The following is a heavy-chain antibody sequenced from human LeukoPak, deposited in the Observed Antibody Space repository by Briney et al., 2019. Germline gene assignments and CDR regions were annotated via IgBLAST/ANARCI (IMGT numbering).Heavy chain of an antibody. D-gene: IGHD6-13*01. CDR3: ARDHIAAAGGDYYGMDV. CDR2: IYYSGST. CDR1: GGSISSYY. J-gene: IGHJ6*02. V-gene: IGHV4-59*01. Sequence: SETLSLTCTVSGGSISSYYWSWIRQPPGKGLEWIGYIYYSGSTNYNPSLKSRVTISVDTSKNQFSLKLSSVTAADTAVYYCARDHIAAAGGDYYGMDVWGQGTTVTVSS.